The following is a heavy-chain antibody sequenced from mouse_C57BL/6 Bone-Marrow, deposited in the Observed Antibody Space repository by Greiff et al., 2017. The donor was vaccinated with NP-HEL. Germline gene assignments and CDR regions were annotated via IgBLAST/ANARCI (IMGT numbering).Heavy chain of an antibody. CDR1: GYTFTSYD. D-gene: IGHD1-1*01. J-gene: IGHJ4*01. CDR3: ARSGDYGSRNAMDY. V-gene: IGHV1-85*01. CDR2: IYPRDGST. Sequence: LQESGPELVKPGASVKLSCKASGYTFTSYDINWVKQRPGQGLEWIGWIYPRDGSTKYNEKFKGKATLTVDTASSTAYMELHSLTSEDSAVYFCARSGDYGSRNAMDYWGQGTSVTVSS.